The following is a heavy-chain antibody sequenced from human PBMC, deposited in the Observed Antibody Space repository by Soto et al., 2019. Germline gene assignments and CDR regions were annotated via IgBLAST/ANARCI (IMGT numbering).Heavy chain of an antibody. V-gene: IGHV3-23*01. Sequence: EVQLLESGGGLAQPGGSLRLSCAASGFTFSNSAMSWVRQVPGKGLEWAAGISSGGGHTNYADSVKGRFTISRDNFKDTLYLQMNSLRAEDTALYYCAKVQEFCGYNCYTVDSWDQGALVTVSS. D-gene: IGHD2-21*02. J-gene: IGHJ4*02. CDR1: GFTFSNSA. CDR3: AKVQEFCGYNCYTVDS. CDR2: ISSGGGHT.